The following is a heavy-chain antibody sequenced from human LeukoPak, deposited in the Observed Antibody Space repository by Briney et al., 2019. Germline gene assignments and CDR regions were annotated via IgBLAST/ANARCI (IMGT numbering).Heavy chain of an antibody. CDR2: ISGSGGST. CDR1: GFTFSNKA. V-gene: IGHV3-23*01. Sequence: GGSLRLSCAASGFTFSNKAMSWVRQAPGKGLEWVSTISGSGGSTYYADSVKGRFTISRDNSKNTLYLQMNSLRAEDTAVHYCARDHCSSTSCYFDYWGQGTLVTVSS. D-gene: IGHD2-2*01. CDR3: ARDHCSSTSCYFDY. J-gene: IGHJ4*02.